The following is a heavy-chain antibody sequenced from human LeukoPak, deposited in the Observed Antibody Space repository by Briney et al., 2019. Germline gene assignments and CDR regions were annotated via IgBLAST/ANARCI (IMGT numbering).Heavy chain of an antibody. CDR1: GGPFSGYY. V-gene: IGHV4-34*01. Sequence: PSETLSLTCAVYGGPFSGYYWSWIRQPPGKGLEWIGEINHSGSTNYNPSLKSRVTISVDTSKNQFSLKLSSVTAADTAVYYCARSYGSGDIVVVPAAEAHDAFDIWGQGTMVTVSS. J-gene: IGHJ3*02. CDR3: ARSYGSGDIVVVPAAEAHDAFDI. CDR2: INHSGST. D-gene: IGHD2-2*01.